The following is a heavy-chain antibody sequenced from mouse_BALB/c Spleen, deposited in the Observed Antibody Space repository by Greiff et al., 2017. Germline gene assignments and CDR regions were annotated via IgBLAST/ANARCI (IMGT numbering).Heavy chain of an antibody. D-gene: IGHD1-1*01. J-gene: IGHJ3*01. V-gene: IGHV5-9-4*01. CDR3: ARDYYGSSLPWFAY. Sequence: EVMLVESGGGLVKPGGSLKLSCAASGFTFSSYAMSWVRQSPEKRLEWVAEISSGGSYTYYPDTVTGRFTISRDNAKNTLYLEMSSLRSEDTAMYYCARDYYGSSLPWFAYWGQGTLVTVSA. CDR1: GFTFSSYA. CDR2: ISSGGSYT.